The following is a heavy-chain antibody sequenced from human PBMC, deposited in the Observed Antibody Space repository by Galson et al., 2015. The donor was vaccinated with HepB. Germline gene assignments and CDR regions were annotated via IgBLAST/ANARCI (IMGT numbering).Heavy chain of an antibody. V-gene: IGHV5-10-1*01. Sequence: QSGAEVKKPGESLRISCKGSGYSFTNYWISWVRQMPGKGLEWMGRIDPSDSYSNYSPSFEGNVTISADKSISTAYLQWRSLKASDIGLYYCARHSCTATSCGGMNDFDIWGQGTMVTVSS. J-gene: IGHJ3*02. D-gene: IGHD2-2*01. CDR1: GYSFTNYW. CDR3: ARHSCTATSCGGMNDFDI. CDR2: IDPSDSYS.